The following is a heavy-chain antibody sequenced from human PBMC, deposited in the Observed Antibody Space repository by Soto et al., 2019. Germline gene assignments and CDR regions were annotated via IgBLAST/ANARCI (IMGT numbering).Heavy chain of an antibody. CDR3: AHSLYDYVWGTNWFDP. CDR2: IYWDDDK. J-gene: IGHJ5*02. CDR1: GFSLSTSGVG. Sequence: QITLKESSPTLVKPTQTLTLTCTFSGFSLSTSGVGVGWIRQPPGKALEWLALIYWDDDKRYRPSLKSRLTITKDTSKNQVVLTMTNMDPVDTATYYCAHSLYDYVWGTNWFDPWGQGTLVTVSS. V-gene: IGHV2-5*02. D-gene: IGHD3-16*01.